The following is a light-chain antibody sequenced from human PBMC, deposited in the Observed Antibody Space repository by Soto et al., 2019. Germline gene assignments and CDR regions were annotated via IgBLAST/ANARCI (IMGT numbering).Light chain of an antibody. CDR2: MAS. CDR3: QQYSNSPRT. J-gene: IGKJ1*01. CDR1: QSVSTW. V-gene: IGKV1-5*03. Sequence: DIQMTQSPSTLSASVGARVTITCRARQSVSTWLAWYQQQPGKAPQLLISMASTIASGIPSRFSGSGSGTEFTLTISSLQPDDSATYYCQQYSNSPRTFGQGTKVDIK.